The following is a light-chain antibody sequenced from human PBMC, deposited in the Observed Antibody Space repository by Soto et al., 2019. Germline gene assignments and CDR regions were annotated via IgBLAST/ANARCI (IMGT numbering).Light chain of an antibody. CDR3: QQYNSFPYA. V-gene: IGKV1-5*03. J-gene: IGKJ2*01. Sequence: DIQMTQSPSTLSASVGDRVTITCRASQSISSWLAWYQQKPGKAPNLLIYKASSLESGVPSRFSGSGSETEFTLTISSLQPDDFATYCCQQYNSFPYAFGQGTKREIK. CDR2: KAS. CDR1: QSISSW.